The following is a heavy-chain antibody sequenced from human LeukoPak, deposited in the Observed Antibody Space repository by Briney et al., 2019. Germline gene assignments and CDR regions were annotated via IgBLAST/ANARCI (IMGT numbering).Heavy chain of an antibody. CDR3: ARPYSSGWYGDFDY. V-gene: IGHV3-30-3*01. CDR2: ISYDASNK. J-gene: IGHJ4*02. Sequence: GGSLRLSCAASGFFFSSYAMHWVRQAPGKGLEWVAVISYDASNKYYADSVKGRFTISRDNSKNTLYLQMNSLRAEDTAVYYCARPYSSGWYGDFDYWGQGTLVTVSS. D-gene: IGHD6-19*01. CDR1: GFFFSSYA.